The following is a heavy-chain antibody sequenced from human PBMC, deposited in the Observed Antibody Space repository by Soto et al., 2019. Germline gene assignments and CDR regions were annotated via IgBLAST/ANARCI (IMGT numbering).Heavy chain of an antibody. J-gene: IGHJ6*02. CDR1: GGSISSGDYY. D-gene: IGHD3-22*01. V-gene: IGHV4-30-4*01. Sequence: SETLSLTCTVSGGSISSGDYYWSWIRQPPGKGLEWIGYIYYSGSTYYNPSLKSRVTISVDTSKNQFSLKLSSVTAADTAVYYCARHQYYYDGLDVWGQGTTVTVSS. CDR2: IYYSGST. CDR3: ARHQYYYDGLDV.